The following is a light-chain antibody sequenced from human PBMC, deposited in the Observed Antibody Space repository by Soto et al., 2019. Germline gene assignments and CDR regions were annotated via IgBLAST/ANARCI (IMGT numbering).Light chain of an antibody. V-gene: IGKV3-20*01. CDR1: QSLGNNY. J-gene: IGKJ1*01. CDR3: LLDFSYFWA. CDR2: GAS. Sequence: ELTQSPGSLSLSPWQTATLSCRASQSLGNNYLAWVQQRPGQAPRLLIYGASSRATGIPDRFSGSGSGTDFTLTISSLQPEDFATYYCLLDFSYFWAFGQGTKVDI.